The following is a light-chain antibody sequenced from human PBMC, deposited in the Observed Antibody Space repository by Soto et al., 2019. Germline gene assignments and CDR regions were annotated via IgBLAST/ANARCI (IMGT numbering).Light chain of an antibody. Sequence: QSALTQPPSASGTPGQRVTISCSGRSFNIGSNAVNWYQQLPGMAPKLLIYGDNQRPSGVPDRFSGSKSGASASLAIGGLQSDDEADYYCATWDDSLNGPVFGGGTKLTVL. CDR1: SFNIGSNA. V-gene: IGLV1-44*01. J-gene: IGLJ3*02. CDR2: GDN. CDR3: ATWDDSLNGPV.